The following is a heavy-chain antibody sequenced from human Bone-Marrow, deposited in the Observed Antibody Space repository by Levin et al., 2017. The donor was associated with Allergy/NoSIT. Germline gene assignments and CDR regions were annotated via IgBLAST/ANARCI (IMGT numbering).Heavy chain of an antibody. CDR2: ISSDGSDK. CDR1: GFTFSSYG. J-gene: IGHJ1*01. Sequence: RSGGSLRLSCAASGFTFSSYGMHWVRQAPGKGLEWVTVISSDGSDKYYADSVRGRFTISRDNSKNTLYLQMNSLRVDDTAVYYCAKDLSWFGELPQHWGQGTLVTVSS. V-gene: IGHV3-30*18. CDR3: AKDLSWFGELPQH. D-gene: IGHD3-10*01.